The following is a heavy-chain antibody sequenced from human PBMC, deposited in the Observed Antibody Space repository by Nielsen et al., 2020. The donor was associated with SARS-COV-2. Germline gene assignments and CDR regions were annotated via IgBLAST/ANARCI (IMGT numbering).Heavy chain of an antibody. CDR2: ISHDGNTL. J-gene: IGHJ4*02. CDR1: GFTFSTFA. Sequence: GESLKISCAASGFTFSTFAMRWVRQAPGKGLEWVAIISHDGNTLYNVGSVKGRFTISRDNSKDTLYLQMNSLRLEDTAVYYCAREGPDSSSSYFDYWGQGTLVTVSS. D-gene: IGHD6-6*01. V-gene: IGHV3-30*04. CDR3: AREGPDSSSSYFDY.